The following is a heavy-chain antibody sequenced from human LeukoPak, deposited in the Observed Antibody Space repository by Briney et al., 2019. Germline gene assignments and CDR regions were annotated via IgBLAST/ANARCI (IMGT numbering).Heavy chain of an antibody. CDR1: GYTFTSYD. D-gene: IGHD6-19*01. CDR3: ARALAVADFEGY. V-gene: IGHV1-8*01. Sequence: ASVKVSCKASGYTFTSYDINWVRQATGQGLEWMGRMNPNSGNTGYAQKFQGRVTMTRNTSISTAYMELSSLRSEDTAVYYCARALAVADFEGYWGQGTLVTVSS. CDR2: MNPNSGNT. J-gene: IGHJ4*02.